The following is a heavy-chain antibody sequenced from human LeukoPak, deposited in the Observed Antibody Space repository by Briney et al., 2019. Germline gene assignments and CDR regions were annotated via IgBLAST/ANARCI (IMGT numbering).Heavy chain of an antibody. CDR1: GDSITSYY. J-gene: IGHJ6*03. D-gene: IGHD2-2*01. CDR2: IYYSGRI. CDR3: ARSSANWYPNYMDV. Sequence: PSETLSLTCTVSGDSITSYYWSWIRQPPGKGLEWIAYIYYSGRIKYNPSINSRATISLDTSKNQVSLRLSAVTAADTATYYCARSSANWYPNYMDVWGKGATVTVSS. V-gene: IGHV4-59*01.